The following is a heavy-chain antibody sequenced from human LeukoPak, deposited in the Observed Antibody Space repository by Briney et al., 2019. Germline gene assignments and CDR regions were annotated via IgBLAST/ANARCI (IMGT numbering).Heavy chain of an antibody. CDR1: GYSISSGYY. Sequence: SETLSLTCTLSGYSISSGYYWGWIRPPPGKGLEWLGTIDHSGGIYYNPSLMSRVTISVDTSKNQFSLNLSSVTAADTAVYYCARDLFCTGGACNFRGAFDIWGQGTMVTVSS. CDR2: IDHSGGI. J-gene: IGHJ3*02. D-gene: IGHD2-8*02. CDR3: ARDLFCTGGACNFRGAFDI. V-gene: IGHV4-38-2*02.